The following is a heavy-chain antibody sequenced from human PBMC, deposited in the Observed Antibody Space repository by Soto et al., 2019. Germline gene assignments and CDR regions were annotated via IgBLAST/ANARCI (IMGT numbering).Heavy chain of an antibody. CDR2: IVPILGTT. CDR1: GGTFSNYA. Sequence: QVQLVQSGAEVKKPGSSVKVSCKVSGGTFSNYAIAWVRLAPGHGLEWMGGIVPILGTTYYTQKFQGRATNIADDSTTTAYLEMSSLRSEDTAIYYCARVEAVAGLYNYHGLDGWGQGTAGTVSS. J-gene: IGHJ6*02. V-gene: IGHV1-69*12. CDR3: ARVEAVAGLYNYHGLDG. D-gene: IGHD6-19*01.